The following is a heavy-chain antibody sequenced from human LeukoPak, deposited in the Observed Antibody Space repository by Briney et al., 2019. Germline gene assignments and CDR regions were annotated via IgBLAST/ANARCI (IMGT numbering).Heavy chain of an antibody. CDR1: GFTVSSNY. J-gene: IGHJ4*02. V-gene: IGHV3-53*01. D-gene: IGHD3-3*01. CDR3: AKAIFGVVILGS. CDR2: IYSGGST. Sequence: GGSLRLSCAASGFTVSSNYMSWVRQAPGKGLEWVSVIYSGGSTYYADSVKGRFTISRDNSKGTLYLQMNSLRAEDTAVYYCAKAIFGVVILGSWGQGTLVTVSS.